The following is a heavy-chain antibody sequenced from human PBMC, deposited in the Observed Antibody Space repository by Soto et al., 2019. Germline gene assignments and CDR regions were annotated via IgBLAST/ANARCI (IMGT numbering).Heavy chain of an antibody. CDR3: AKEPQSSRWSHNRFDP. D-gene: IGHD6-13*01. Sequence: PGGSLRLSCAASGFTFSSYAMSWVRQAPGKGLEWVSTISDSGGSTYYADSVKGRFTISRDNSKNTLYLQMNSLRAEDTAVYYCAKEPQSSRWSHNRFDPWGQGSLVTVFS. V-gene: IGHV3-23*01. J-gene: IGHJ5*02. CDR1: GFTFSSYA. CDR2: ISDSGGST.